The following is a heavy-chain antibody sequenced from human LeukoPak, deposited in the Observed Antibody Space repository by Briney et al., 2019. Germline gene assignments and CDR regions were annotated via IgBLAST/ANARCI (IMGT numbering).Heavy chain of an antibody. CDR1: GFDFGAYE. D-gene: IGHD3-22*01. V-gene: IGHV3-48*03. CDR2: FAGSDTTK. J-gene: IGHJ4*02. Sequence: PGGSLRLSCAASGFDFGAYEMNWVRQAPGKGLEWVAYFAGSDTTKYYADSVRGRFTISRDNAKKSLYLQMNSLRAEGTALYYCTTLGYHLDSWGQGTLVTVSS. CDR3: TTLGYHLDS.